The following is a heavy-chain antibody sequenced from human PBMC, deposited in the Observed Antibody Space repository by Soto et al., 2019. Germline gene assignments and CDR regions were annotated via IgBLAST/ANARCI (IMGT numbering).Heavy chain of an antibody. CDR2: PIPVLGTA. V-gene: IGHV1-69*01. CDR3: AIDRMHIDRSGYSGRGLFDP. D-gene: IGHD3-22*01. Sequence: QVQLVQSGAEEKKPESSVKVSCKASGGTFNNNGVTWVRQAPGQGLEWMGGPIPVLGTASYARTFQGRVRSFAAESTTTACMELTSLTSEDTAVNYCAIDRMHIDRSGYSGRGLFDPWGQGTLVTVSS. CDR1: GGTFNNNG. J-gene: IGHJ5*02.